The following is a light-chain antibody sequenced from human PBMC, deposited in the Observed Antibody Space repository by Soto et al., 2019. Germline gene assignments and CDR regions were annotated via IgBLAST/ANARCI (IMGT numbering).Light chain of an antibody. V-gene: IGLV2-18*02. CDR3: NSYTTSSTYV. Sequence: QSVLTQPASVSGSPGQSITIACTGTSSDVGSYNRVSWYQQAPGTAPKLIIHDVTNRPSGVPDRFSGSKSGNTAPLTISGLQTEDEAGYYCNSYTTSSTYVFGTGTKVTVL. CDR2: DVT. CDR1: SSDVGSYNR. J-gene: IGLJ1*01.